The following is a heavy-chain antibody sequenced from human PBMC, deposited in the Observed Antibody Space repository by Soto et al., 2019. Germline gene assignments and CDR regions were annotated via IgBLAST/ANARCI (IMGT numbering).Heavy chain of an antibody. CDR3: ATRARQVATHFDY. D-gene: IGHD5-12*01. V-gene: IGHV4-34*01. CDR2: INHSGST. CDR1: GGSFSGYY. Sequence: SETLSLTCAVYGGSFSGYYWSWIRQPPGKGLEWIGEINHSGSTNYNPSLKSRVTISVDTSKNQFSLKLSSVTAADTAVYYCATRARQVATHFDYWGQGTLVTVSS. J-gene: IGHJ4*02.